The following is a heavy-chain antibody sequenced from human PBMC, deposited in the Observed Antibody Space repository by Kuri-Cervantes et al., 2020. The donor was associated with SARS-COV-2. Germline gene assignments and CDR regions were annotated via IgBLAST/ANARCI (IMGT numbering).Heavy chain of an antibody. CDR2: ISSSSSYI. V-gene: IGHV3-21*01. J-gene: IGHJ4*02. D-gene: IGHD2-21*01. CDR1: GFTFSSYS. Sequence: GESLKISCAASGFTFSSYSMNWVRQAPGKGLEWVSSISSSSSYIYYADSVKGRFTISRDNAKNSLYPQMNSLRAEDTAVYYCARRGKDCGVDGLKGGPLDYWGQGTLVTVSS. CDR3: ARRGKDCGVDGLKGGPLDY.